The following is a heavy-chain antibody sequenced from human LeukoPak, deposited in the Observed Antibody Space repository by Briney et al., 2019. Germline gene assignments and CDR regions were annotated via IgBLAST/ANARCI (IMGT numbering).Heavy chain of an antibody. V-gene: IGHV3-23*01. CDR3: AKRGVVIRGILVIGYHQEAYHYDF. CDR2: ISERGGST. Sequence: GGSLRLSCVVSGISLSNYAMTWVRQAPGKGLEWVSYISERGGSTTYADSVKGRFTISRDTSLNTLYLQMNNLRTEDTAVYFCAKRGVVIRGILVIGYHQEAYHYDFWGQGVLVTVSS. D-gene: IGHD3-10*01. CDR1: GISLSNYA. J-gene: IGHJ4*02.